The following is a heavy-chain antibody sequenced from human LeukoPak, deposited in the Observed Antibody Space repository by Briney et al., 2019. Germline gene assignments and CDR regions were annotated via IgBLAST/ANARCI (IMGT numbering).Heavy chain of an antibody. J-gene: IGHJ5*02. Sequence: SQTLSLTCTVSGGSISSGSYYWSWIRQPAGKGLEWIGRIYTSGGTNYNPSLRSRVTISVDTSKNQFSLKLSSVTAADTAVYYCARALEGYCSSTSCYAVNWFDPWGQGTLVTVSS. CDR3: ARALEGYCSSTSCYAVNWFDP. CDR1: GGSISSGSYY. V-gene: IGHV4-61*02. CDR2: IYTSGGT. D-gene: IGHD2-2*01.